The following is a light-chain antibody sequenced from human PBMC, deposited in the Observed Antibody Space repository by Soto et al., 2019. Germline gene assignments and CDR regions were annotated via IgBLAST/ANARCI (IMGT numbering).Light chain of an antibody. CDR3: QQYDNWPLT. J-gene: IGKJ4*01. CDR2: GAF. V-gene: IGKV3-15*01. CDR1: QIIGTN. Sequence: EIVLTQSPATLSVSPGERATLSCRTSQIIGTNLAWYQQKPGQAPRLLIYGAFIRAPGFPVRFRGTGSGSEFTLTISSLQSEDGALYYCQQYDNWPLTFGGGTKVEVK.